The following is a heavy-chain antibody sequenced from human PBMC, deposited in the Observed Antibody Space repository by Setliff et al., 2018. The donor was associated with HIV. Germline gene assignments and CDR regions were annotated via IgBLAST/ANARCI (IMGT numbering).Heavy chain of an antibody. CDR1: GGTFSNYA. CDR3: VCRTVVAGKGLPPDS. CDR2: IIPIFGTP. Sequence: SVKVSCKASGGTFSNYALTWVRQAPGQGLEWMGGIIPIFGTPSYAQKFQGRVTITADISTSTAYLELSSLRSEDTALFYCVCRTVVAGKGLPPDSWGQGTLVTVSS. D-gene: IGHD6-19*01. J-gene: IGHJ4*02. V-gene: IGHV1-69*06.